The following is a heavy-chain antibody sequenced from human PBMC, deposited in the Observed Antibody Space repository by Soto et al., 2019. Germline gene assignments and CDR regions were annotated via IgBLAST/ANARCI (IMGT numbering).Heavy chain of an antibody. CDR2: IYYSGST. D-gene: IGHD4-4*01. V-gene: IGHV4-31*03. J-gene: IGHJ5*02. CDR3: TRGLSNPGWFDP. CDR1: GGSISSGGYY. Sequence: QVQLQESGPGLVKPSQTLSLTCTVSGGSISSGGYYWSWIRQHPGKGLEWIGYIYYSGSTYYNPSLKRRVPLSVDTSKNQFSLKLSSVTAADTAVYYCTRGLSNPGWFDPWGQGTLVTVSS.